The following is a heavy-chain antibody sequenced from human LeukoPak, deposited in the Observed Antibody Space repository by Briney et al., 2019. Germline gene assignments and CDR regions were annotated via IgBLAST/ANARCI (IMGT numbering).Heavy chain of an antibody. CDR2: IYHSGST. CDR3: ATYGSGADDAFDI. D-gene: IGHD3-10*01. CDR1: GGSISSGGYS. J-gene: IGHJ3*02. Sequence: SETLSLTCAVSGGSISSGGYSWSWIRQPPGKGLEWIGYIYHSGSTYYNPSLKSRVTISVDRSKNQFSLKLSSVTAADTAVYYCATYGSGADDAFDIWGQGTMVTVSS. V-gene: IGHV4-30-2*01.